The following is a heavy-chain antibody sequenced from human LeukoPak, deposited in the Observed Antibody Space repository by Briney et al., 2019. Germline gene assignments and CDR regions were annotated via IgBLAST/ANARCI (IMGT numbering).Heavy chain of an antibody. CDR3: AKPSGSYYYYYGMDV. CDR2: ISGDGGST. CDR1: GFTFDDYA. J-gene: IGHJ6*02. D-gene: IGHD1-26*01. Sequence: GGSLRLSCAASGFTFDDYAMHWVRQAPGKGLEWVSLISGDGGSTYYADSVKGRFTISRDNSKNSLYLQMNGLRTEDTALYYCAKPSGSYYYYYGMDVWGQGTTVTVSS. V-gene: IGHV3-43*02.